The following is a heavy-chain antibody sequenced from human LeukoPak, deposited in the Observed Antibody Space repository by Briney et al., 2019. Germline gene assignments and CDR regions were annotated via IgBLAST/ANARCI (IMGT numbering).Heavy chain of an antibody. CDR1: GFTFSDYY. V-gene: IGHV4-34*01. Sequence: GALRLSCAASGFTFSDYYMSWIRQPPGKGLEWIGEINHSGSTNYNPSLKSRVTISVDTSKNQFSLKLSSVTAADTAVYYCARAYDYVWGAPWGQGTLVTVSS. CDR3: ARAYDYVWGAP. CDR2: INHSGST. D-gene: IGHD3-16*01. J-gene: IGHJ5*02.